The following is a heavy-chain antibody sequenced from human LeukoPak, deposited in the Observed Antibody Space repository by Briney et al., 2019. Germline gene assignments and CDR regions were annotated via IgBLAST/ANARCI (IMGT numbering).Heavy chain of an antibody. CDR1: GGSISSGSYY. CDR2: IYTSGST. J-gene: IGHJ5*02. Sequence: PSQTLSLTCTVSGGSISSGSYYWSWIRQPAGKGLEWIGRIYTSGSTNYNPSLKSRVTISVDTSKNQFSLKLSSVTAADTAVYYCAVRGGGFDPWGQGTLVTVSS. CDR3: AVRGGGFDP. D-gene: IGHD3-10*01. V-gene: IGHV4-61*02.